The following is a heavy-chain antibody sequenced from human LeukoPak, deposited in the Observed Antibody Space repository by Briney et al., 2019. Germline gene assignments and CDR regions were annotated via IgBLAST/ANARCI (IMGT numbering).Heavy chain of an antibody. J-gene: IGHJ4*02. Sequence: GGSLRLSCAASGFTFDDYAMHWVRQAPGKGLEWVSGISWNSGSIGYADSVKGRFTISRDNAKNSLYLQMNSLRAEDTALYYCAKDNKWELLLPDYWGQGTLVTVSS. CDR2: ISWNSGSI. V-gene: IGHV3-9*01. CDR1: GFTFDDYA. D-gene: IGHD1-26*01. CDR3: AKDNKWELLLPDY.